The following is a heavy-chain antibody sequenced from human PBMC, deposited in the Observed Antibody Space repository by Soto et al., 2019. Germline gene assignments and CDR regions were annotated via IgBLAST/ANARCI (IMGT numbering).Heavy chain of an antibody. CDR3: TTTLYYYDNGGDTWLGY. J-gene: IGHJ4*02. CDR1: GFTFNNAW. Sequence: VQLVESGGNLVKPGGSLRLSCAVSGFTFNNAWMNWVRQAPGKGLEWVGRIKSKTDGGATDYAAPVKGRFTISRDDSRDTLYLQMDSLKTEDTAVYYCTTTLYYYDNGGDTWLGYWGRGTLVTVS. CDR2: IKSKTDGGAT. V-gene: IGHV3-15*07. D-gene: IGHD3-22*01.